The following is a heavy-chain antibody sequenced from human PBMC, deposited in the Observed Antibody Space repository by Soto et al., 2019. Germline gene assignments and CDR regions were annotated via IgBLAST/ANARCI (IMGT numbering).Heavy chain of an antibody. D-gene: IGHD1-1*01. J-gene: IGHJ4*02. Sequence: PGKGLEWVAVISYDGSNKYYADSVKGRFAISRDNSKNTLYLQMNSLRAEDTAVYYCAKAPLRVPLGIFDYWGQGTLVTVSS. CDR2: ISYDGSNK. CDR3: AKAPLRVPLGIFDY. V-gene: IGHV3-30*18.